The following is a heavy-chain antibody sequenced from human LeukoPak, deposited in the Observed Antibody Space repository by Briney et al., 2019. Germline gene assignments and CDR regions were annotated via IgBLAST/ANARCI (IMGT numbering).Heavy chain of an antibody. Sequence: GGSLRLSCAASGFTFSSYSMNWGRQAPGKGLECVSSISSSSSSIYYADPVKGRFTISRDDAKNSLYLQMNSLRAEDTAVYYCARTATDTGEFDYWGQGTLVTVSS. CDR2: ISSSSSSI. CDR3: ARTATDTGEFDY. D-gene: IGHD6-13*01. CDR1: GFTFSSYS. J-gene: IGHJ4*02. V-gene: IGHV3-21*01.